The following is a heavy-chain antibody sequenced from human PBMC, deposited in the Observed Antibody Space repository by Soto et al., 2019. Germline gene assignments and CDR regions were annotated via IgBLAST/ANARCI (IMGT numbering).Heavy chain of an antibody. V-gene: IGHV4-34*01. D-gene: IGHD3-10*01. J-gene: IGHJ5*02. CDR1: GGSFSGYY. Sequence: QVQLQQWGAGLLKPSETLSLTCAVYGGSFSGYYWSWIRQPPGKGLEWIGEINHSGSTNYNPSLKSRVTISVDTSKNQFSLKLSSETAADTAVYYCARDRATMVRGVIPRWFDPWGQGTLVTVSS. CDR2: INHSGST. CDR3: ARDRATMVRGVIPRWFDP.